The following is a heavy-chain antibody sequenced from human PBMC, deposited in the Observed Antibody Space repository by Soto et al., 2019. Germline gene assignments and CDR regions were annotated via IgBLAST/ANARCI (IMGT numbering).Heavy chain of an antibody. Sequence: GGSLRLSCAASGFPFSSYVMAWVRQAPGQGLEWVSGISGGGSNTFYADSVKGRFTISRDNSKITLLLQMNSLGAEDTAVYYCAKDSNKYSSSLRGRYFDYWGQGIGVTVSS. J-gene: IGHJ4*02. CDR3: AKDSNKYSSSLRGRYFDY. D-gene: IGHD4-4*01. CDR1: GFPFSSYV. CDR2: ISGGGSNT. V-gene: IGHV3-23*01.